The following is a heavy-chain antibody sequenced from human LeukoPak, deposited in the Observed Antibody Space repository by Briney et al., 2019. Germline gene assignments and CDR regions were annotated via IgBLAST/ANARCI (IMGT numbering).Heavy chain of an antibody. CDR2: INHSGST. D-gene: IGHD4-17*01. J-gene: IGHJ4*02. CDR3: ASVDRTVTTREYYFDY. V-gene: IGHV4-34*01. CDR1: GFPFSSFA. Sequence: GSLRLSCAASGFPFSSFAMSWVRQAPGKGLEWIGEINHSGSTNYNPSLKSRVTISVDTSKNQFSLKLSSVTAADTAVYYCASVDRTVTTREYYFDYWGQGTLVTVSS.